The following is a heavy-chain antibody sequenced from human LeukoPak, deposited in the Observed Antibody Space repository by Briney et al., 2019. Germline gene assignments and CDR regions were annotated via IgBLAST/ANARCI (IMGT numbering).Heavy chain of an antibody. CDR3: ARRGSDWYFDL. V-gene: IGHV4-4*07. D-gene: IGHD2-15*01. J-gene: IGHJ2*01. CDR1: GGSISSYY. CDR2: IYTSGST. Sequence: PSATLSLTCTVSGGSISSYYWSWIRQHAGKGLEWIGRIYTSGSTTYNPSLKSRVTMSVDTSKNQFSLKLTSVTAADTAVYYCARRGSDWYFDLWGRGTLVTVPS.